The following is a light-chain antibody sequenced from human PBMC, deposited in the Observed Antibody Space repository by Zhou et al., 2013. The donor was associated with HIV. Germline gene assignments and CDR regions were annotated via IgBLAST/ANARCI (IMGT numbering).Light chain of an antibody. V-gene: IGKV3-20*01. CDR1: QSVGTY. CDR2: GAS. Sequence: EIVLTQSPATLSLSPGESATLSCRASQSVGTYLAWYQQKPGQAPRLLISGASNRATGTPDRFSGSGSGADFTLTITRLEPEDFAVYYCQQYGSSPTFGQGTKLEIK. CDR3: QQYGSSPT. J-gene: IGKJ2*01.